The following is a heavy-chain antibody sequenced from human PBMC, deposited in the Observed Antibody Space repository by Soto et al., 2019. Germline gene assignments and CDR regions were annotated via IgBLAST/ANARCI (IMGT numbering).Heavy chain of an antibody. CDR1: GFTFSSYS. CDR3: ARTRVPSITMVRGVTLYYFDY. CDR2: ISSSSSYI. J-gene: IGHJ4*02. Sequence: PGGSLRLSCAASGFTFSSYSMNLVRQAPGKGLECVSSISSSSSYIYYADSVKGRFTISRDNSKNTLYLQMNSLRAEDTAVYYCARTRVPSITMVRGVTLYYFDYWGQGTLVTVSS. D-gene: IGHD3-10*01. V-gene: IGHV3-21*01.